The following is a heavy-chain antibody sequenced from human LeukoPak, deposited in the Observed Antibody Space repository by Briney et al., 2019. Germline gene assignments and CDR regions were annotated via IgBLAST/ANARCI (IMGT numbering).Heavy chain of an antibody. J-gene: IGHJ5*02. CDR1: GGSISSGGYS. D-gene: IGHD6-19*01. V-gene: IGHV4-31*03. CDR3: ARFGVAVAGTGLDWFDP. Sequence: SETLSLTCTVSGGSISSGGYSWSWIRQHPGKGLEWIGYIYYSGSTYYSPSLKSRVTISVDTSKNQFSLKLSSVTAADTAVYYCARFGVAVAGTGLDWFDPWGQGTLVTVSS. CDR2: IYYSGST.